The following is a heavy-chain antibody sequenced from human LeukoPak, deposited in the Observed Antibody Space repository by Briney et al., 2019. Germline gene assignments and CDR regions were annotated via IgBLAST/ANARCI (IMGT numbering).Heavy chain of an antibody. J-gene: IGHJ3*02. D-gene: IGHD2-21*02. Sequence: SETLSLICAVYGGSFSGYYWSWIRQPPGKGLEWIGEINHSGSTNYNPSLTSRVTISVDTSKNQFSLKLSSVTAADTAVYYCARVLLGAYCGGDCYRDDAFDIWGQGTMVTVPS. CDR2: INHSGST. CDR3: ARVLLGAYCGGDCYRDDAFDI. CDR1: GGSFSGYY. V-gene: IGHV4-34*01.